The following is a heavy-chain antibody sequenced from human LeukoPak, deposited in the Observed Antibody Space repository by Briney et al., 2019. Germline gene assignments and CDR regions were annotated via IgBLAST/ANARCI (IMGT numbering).Heavy chain of an antibody. CDR2: ISYDGSNK. CDR1: GFTFSSYG. J-gene: IGHJ4*02. D-gene: IGHD3-10*01. Sequence: GGSLRLSCAASGFTFSSYGMHWVRQAPGKGLEWVAVISYDGSNKYYADSVKGRFTISRDNSKNTLYLQMNSLRAEDTAVYYCAKDTYGSGSSHFDYWGQGTLVTVSS. CDR3: AKDTYGSGSSHFDY. V-gene: IGHV3-30*18.